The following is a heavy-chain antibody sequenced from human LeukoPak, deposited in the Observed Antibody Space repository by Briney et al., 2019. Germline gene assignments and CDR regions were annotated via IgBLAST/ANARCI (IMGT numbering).Heavy chain of an antibody. CDR1: GFTVSDNY. V-gene: IGHV3-53*01. Sequence: PGGSLRLSCAASGFTVSDNYMTWVRQAPGKGLEWVSIIYGGSTYYADSVKGRFTISRDNSKNTVYLQMNSLRAEDTAVYYCARDFEGVVRTTNSYTYYYYMDVWGKGTTVIVSS. CDR2: IYGGST. D-gene: IGHD3-3*01. CDR3: ARDFEGVVRTTNSYTYYYYMDV. J-gene: IGHJ6*03.